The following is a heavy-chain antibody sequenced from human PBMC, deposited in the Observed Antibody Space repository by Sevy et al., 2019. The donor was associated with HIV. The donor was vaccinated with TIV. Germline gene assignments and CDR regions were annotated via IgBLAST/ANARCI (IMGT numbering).Heavy chain of an antibody. Sequence: GGSLRLSCEVSGFSLSRYWMTWVRQAPGRGLEWVANIYQDGSEQYYVDSVKGRFTISRDNAKNSLYLQMNSLRAEDTAVYYCAREGSYGDYRFSYYYGLDVWGQGTTVTVSS. CDR1: GFSLSRYW. V-gene: IGHV3-7*01. J-gene: IGHJ6*02. CDR2: IYQDGSEQ. D-gene: IGHD4-17*01. CDR3: AREGSYGDYRFSYYYGLDV.